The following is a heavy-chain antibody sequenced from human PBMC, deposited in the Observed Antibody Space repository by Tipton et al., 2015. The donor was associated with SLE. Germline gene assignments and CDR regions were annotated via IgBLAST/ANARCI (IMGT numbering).Heavy chain of an antibody. CDR3: TKDTDFDY. Sequence: SLRLSCAAFGFSFTSYAMNWVRQAPGKGLEWVSLIYSAGSTSYADSVKGRFTVSRDTSKNTLYLQMNSLRAEDTAVYYCTKDTDFDYWGQGSLVTVSS. J-gene: IGHJ4*02. CDR1: GFSFTSYA. V-gene: IGHV3-23*03. CDR2: IYSAGST.